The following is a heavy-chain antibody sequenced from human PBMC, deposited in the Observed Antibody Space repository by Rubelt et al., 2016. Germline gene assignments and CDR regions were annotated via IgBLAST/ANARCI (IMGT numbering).Heavy chain of an antibody. CDR2: ISGSVGST. CDR3: AKWGMAAAGTGLGDY. J-gene: IGHJ4*02. CDR1: GFTFSSYA. D-gene: IGHD6-13*01. Sequence: EVQLLESGGGLVQPGGTLRLSCAASGFTFSSYAMSWVRQAPGKGLEWVSAISGSVGSTNYADSVKGRFTISRDNSKNTLYLQMNSLRAEDTAVYYCAKWGMAAAGTGLGDYWGQGTLVTVSS. V-gene: IGHV3-23*01.